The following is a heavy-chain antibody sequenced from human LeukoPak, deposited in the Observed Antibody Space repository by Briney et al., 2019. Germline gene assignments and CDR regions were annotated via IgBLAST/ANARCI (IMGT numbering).Heavy chain of an antibody. CDR2: FDPEDGET. D-gene: IGHD6-19*01. CDR1: GYTLTELS. J-gene: IGHJ4*02. Sequence: VASVKVSCKVSGYTLTELSMHWVRQAPGKGLEWMGGFDPEDGETIYAQKFQGRVTMAEDTSTDTAYMELSSLRSEDTAVYYCARTPLSVAGRGLFDYWGQGTLVTVSS. CDR3: ARTPLSVAGRGLFDY. V-gene: IGHV1-24*01.